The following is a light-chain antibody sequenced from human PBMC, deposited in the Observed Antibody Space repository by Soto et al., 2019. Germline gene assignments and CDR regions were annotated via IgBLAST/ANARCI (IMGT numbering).Light chain of an antibody. Sequence: EIVMTQSPDTLSVSPGERATLSCRASQSIINNLAWYQQKPGQAPRLLIYGASIRATGFPARFSGSGSGTEFTLTISSLQSEDFAVYYCQQYNDLPPLTFGGGTKVEIK. CDR1: QSIINN. CDR2: GAS. CDR3: QQYNDLPPLT. J-gene: IGKJ4*01. V-gene: IGKV3-15*01.